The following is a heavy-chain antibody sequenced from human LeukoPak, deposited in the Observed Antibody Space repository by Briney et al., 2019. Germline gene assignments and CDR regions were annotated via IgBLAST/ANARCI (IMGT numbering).Heavy chain of an antibody. Sequence: GGSLRLSCAASEFTFSTYGMHWVRQAPGKGLEWVALISYDGSNADYVDSVKGRFTISRDNSKNTLFLQMNSLRAEDTAVYYCTRGQYYYHSGHYLGNFDYWGPGTLVTVSS. CDR2: ISYDGSNA. J-gene: IGHJ4*02. V-gene: IGHV3-30*06. CDR3: TRGQYYYHSGHYLGNFDY. CDR1: EFTFSTYG. D-gene: IGHD3-22*01.